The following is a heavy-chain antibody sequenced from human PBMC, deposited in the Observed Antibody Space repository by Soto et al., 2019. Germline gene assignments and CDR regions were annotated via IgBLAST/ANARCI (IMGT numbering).Heavy chain of an antibody. J-gene: IGHJ4*02. Sequence: PGGSLRLSCAASGFTFSSYAMSWVRQAPGKGLEWVSAISGSGGSTYYADSVKGRFTISRDNSKNTLYLQMNSLRAEDTAVYYCAKAGVCYRQLICSSNSFDHWGQGTLVTVSS. CDR2: ISGSGGST. CDR3: AKAGVCYRQLICSSNSFDH. D-gene: IGHD2-8*01. V-gene: IGHV3-23*01. CDR1: GFTFSSYA.